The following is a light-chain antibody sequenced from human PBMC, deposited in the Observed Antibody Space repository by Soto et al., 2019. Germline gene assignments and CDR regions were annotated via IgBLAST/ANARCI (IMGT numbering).Light chain of an antibody. V-gene: IGKV2-24*01. Sequence: DIVMTQTPLSSPVTLGQPASISCRSSQSLVHGDGNTYLSWLQQRLGQPPRLLIYKIPNRFSGVPDRFSGSGAGTDFTLKISRVEAEDVGVYYCMQTSQFLMYTFGQGTKLEIK. CDR3: MQTSQFLMYT. CDR1: QSLVHGDGNTY. CDR2: KIP. J-gene: IGKJ2*01.